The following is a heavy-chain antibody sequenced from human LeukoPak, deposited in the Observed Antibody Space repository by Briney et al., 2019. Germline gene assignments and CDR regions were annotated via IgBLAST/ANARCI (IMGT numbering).Heavy chain of an antibody. D-gene: IGHD3-3*01. CDR3: ARGITIFGVLIPQGPNWFDP. V-gene: IGHV3-48*01. Sequence: GGSLRLSCAASGFTFSSYSMNWVRQAPGKGLEWISYISSSNSTIYYADSVKGRFSISRDNAKNSLYLQMNSLRAEDTAVYYCARGITIFGVLIPQGPNWFDPWGQGTLVTVSS. J-gene: IGHJ5*02. CDR2: ISSSNSTI. CDR1: GFTFSSYS.